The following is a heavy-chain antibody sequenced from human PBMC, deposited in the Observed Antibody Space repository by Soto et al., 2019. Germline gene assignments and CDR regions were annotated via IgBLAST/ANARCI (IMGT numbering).Heavy chain of an antibody. D-gene: IGHD3-22*01. CDR2: IIPIFGTA. CDR1: GGTFSSYA. J-gene: IGHJ5*02. V-gene: IGHV1-69*01. Sequence: QVQLVQSGAEVKKPGSSVKVSCKASGGTFSSYAISWVRQAPGQGLEWMGGIIPIFGTANYAQKFQGRVTITADESTSTAYMELSSLRSEDTAVYYCAREAMEYYYDSSGWFDPWGLGTLVTVSS. CDR3: AREAMEYYYDSSGWFDP.